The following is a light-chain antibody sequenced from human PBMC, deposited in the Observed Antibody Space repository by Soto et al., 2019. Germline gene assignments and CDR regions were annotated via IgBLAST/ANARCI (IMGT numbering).Light chain of an antibody. J-gene: IGKJ1*01. V-gene: IGKV3-20*01. CDR3: QQYADSPTT. Sequence: LSQAPFTLHFPQRARATLSCRVTQTVVTNYVGWYQQKSGQAPSLLICGASIRATGIPDRFSGSGSGTDFTLTISGLESEDFAVYYCQQYADSPTTFGQGTKVDIK. CDR1: QTVVTNY. CDR2: GAS.